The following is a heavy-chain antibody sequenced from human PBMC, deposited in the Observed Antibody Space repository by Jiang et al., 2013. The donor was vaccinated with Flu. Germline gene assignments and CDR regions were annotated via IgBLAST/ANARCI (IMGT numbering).Heavy chain of an antibody. Sequence: SLTCAVYGGSFSGYYWSWIRQPPGKGLEWIGEINHSGSTNYNPSLKSRVTISVDTSKNQFSLKLSSVTAADTAVYYCASLGRGLDYWGQGTLVTVSS. CDR2: INHSGST. CDR1: GGSFSGYY. CDR3: ASLGRGLDY. V-gene: IGHV4-34*01. J-gene: IGHJ4*02. D-gene: IGHD3-10*01.